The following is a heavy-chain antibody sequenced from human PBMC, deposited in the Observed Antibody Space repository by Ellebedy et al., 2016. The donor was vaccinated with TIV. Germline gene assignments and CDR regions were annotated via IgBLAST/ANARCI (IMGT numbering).Heavy chain of an antibody. J-gene: IGHJ3*02. CDR1: GASISGSTYY. CDR3: ARLEWFGDLFAFDI. D-gene: IGHD3-10*01. V-gene: IGHV4-39*07. CDR2: IYYSGDT. Sequence: SETLSLTXTVSGASISGSTYYWGWVRQPPGKGLEWLGVIYYSGDTYDNPSLRRRVSISVDTSKNQFSLRLISVTAADTAVYYCARLEWFGDLFAFDIWGQGTMVTVSS.